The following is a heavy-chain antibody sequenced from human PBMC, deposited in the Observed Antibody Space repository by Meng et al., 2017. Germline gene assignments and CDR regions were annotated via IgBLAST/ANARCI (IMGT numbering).Heavy chain of an antibody. V-gene: IGHV1-3*05. CDR2: INAGNGNT. J-gene: IGHJ5*02. D-gene: IGHD3-3*01. Sequence: QLVRSGHAERWLGASLKVTCKCLGYTFTSYAMHGVRQAPGQRLEWMGWINAGNGNTKYSQKFQGRVTITRDTSASTAYMELSSLRSEDTAVYYCARVLPATIFGVVIDSWFDPWGQGTLVTVSS. CDR1: GYTFTSYA. CDR3: ARVLPATIFGVVIDSWFDP.